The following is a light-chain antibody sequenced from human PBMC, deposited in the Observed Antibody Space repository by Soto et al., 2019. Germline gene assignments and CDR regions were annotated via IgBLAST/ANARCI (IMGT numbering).Light chain of an antibody. V-gene: IGKV1-5*01. CDR1: QIISSW. CDR2: DAS. J-gene: IGKJ1*01. Sequence: DIQMTESPSTLSASIGDRVTITCRATQIISSWLAWYQQKPGKDPKLLIYDASNLESGVPSRISGSGSGTEFTLTISSLKPDEFATYYCQQYNTYSTFGQGTKVDIK. CDR3: QQYNTYST.